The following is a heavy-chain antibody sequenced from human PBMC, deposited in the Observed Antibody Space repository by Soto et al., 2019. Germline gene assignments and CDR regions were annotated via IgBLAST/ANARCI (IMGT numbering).Heavy chain of an antibody. J-gene: IGHJ6*02. CDR2: IYSGGST. V-gene: IGHV3-53*01. Sequence: GGSLRLSCAASGFTVSSNYMSWFRQAPGKGLEWVSVIYSGGSTYYADSVKGRFTISRDNSKNTLYLQMNSLGAEDTAVYYCARVLIVVVPAAIQWNGMDVWGQGTTVTVSS. D-gene: IGHD2-2*02. CDR1: GFTVSSNY. CDR3: ARVLIVVVPAAIQWNGMDV.